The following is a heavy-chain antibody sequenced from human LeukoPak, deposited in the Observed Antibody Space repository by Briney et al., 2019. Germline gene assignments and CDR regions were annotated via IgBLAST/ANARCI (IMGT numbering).Heavy chain of an antibody. CDR2: IWYDGSNK. J-gene: IGHJ5*02. CDR1: GFTFSSYG. V-gene: IGHV3-33*01. D-gene: IGHD5-12*01. CDR3: ARDYSGYDGNWFDP. Sequence: GGSLRLSCAASGFTFSSYGMHWVRQAPGKGLEWVAVIWYDGSNKYYADSVKGRFTISRDNSKNTLYLQMNSLRAEDTAVYYCARDYSGYDGNWFDPWGQGTLVTVSS.